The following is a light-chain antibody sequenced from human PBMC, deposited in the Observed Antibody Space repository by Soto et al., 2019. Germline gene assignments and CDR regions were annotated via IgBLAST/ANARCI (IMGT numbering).Light chain of an antibody. J-gene: IGLJ1*01. V-gene: IGLV2-11*01. CDR1: ISDVGGYNY. CDR3: CSYAGIYTWV. Sequence: QSALTQPRSVSGSPGQSVTISCTGTISDVGGYNYVSWYEQHPVKAPKLMIYDVTKRPSGVPDRFSGSKSGNTASLTISGLQAEDEADYYCCSYAGIYTWVFGTRNKVTVL. CDR2: DVT.